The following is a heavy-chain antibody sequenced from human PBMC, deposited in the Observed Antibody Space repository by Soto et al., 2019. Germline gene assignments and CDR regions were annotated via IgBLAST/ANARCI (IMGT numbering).Heavy chain of an antibody. Sequence: PGGSLRLSCAASGFTFSSYSMNWVRRAPGKGLEWVSSISSSSSYIYYADSVKGRFTISRDNAKNSLYLQMNSLRAEDTAVYYCAKPSDYDFWSGYYGYWGQGTLVTVSS. D-gene: IGHD3-3*01. CDR3: AKPSDYDFWSGYYGY. V-gene: IGHV3-21*04. CDR1: GFTFSSYS. CDR2: ISSSSSYI. J-gene: IGHJ4*02.